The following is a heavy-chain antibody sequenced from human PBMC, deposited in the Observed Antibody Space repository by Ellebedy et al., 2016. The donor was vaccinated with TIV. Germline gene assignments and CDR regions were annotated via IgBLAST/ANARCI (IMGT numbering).Heavy chain of an antibody. CDR3: ARQGELPHDY. D-gene: IGHD3-16*01. Sequence: GESLKISCKGSGYSFTSYWIGWVRQMPGKGLEWMGIIYSGDSQTIYSPSFQGPVTISADKSSSTAYLQWSSLKASDTAVYYGARQGELPHDYWGQGTLVTVSS. V-gene: IGHV5-51*01. CDR2: IYSGDSQT. J-gene: IGHJ4*02. CDR1: GYSFTSYW.